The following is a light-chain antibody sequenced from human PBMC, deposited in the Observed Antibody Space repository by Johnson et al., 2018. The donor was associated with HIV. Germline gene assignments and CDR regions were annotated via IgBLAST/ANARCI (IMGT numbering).Light chain of an antibody. CDR2: DNN. Sequence: QSMLTQPPSVSAAPGQKVTISCSGSSSNIGNNYVSWYQQLPGTAPKLLIYDNNKRPSGIPDRFSGSKSGTSATLGITGLQTGDEADCYCGSWDSRLSAGHVFGTGTKVTVL. V-gene: IGLV1-51*01. J-gene: IGLJ1*01. CDR1: SSNIGNNY. CDR3: GSWDSRLSAGHV.